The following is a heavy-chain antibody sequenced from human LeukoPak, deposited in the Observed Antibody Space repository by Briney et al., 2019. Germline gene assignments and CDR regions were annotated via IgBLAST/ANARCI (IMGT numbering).Heavy chain of an antibody. V-gene: IGHV1-18*01. CDR2: ISGYNGNT. CDR1: GYTFTSYG. D-gene: IGHD3-22*01. CDR3: ARDYYDSSGYYRGYYYYYMDV. J-gene: IGHJ6*03. Sequence: ASVKVSCKASGYTFTSYGITWVRQAPGQGLEWMGWISGYNGNTNYAQKFQGRVTMTRDTSTSTVYMELSSLRSEDTAVYYCARDYYDSSGYYRGYYYYYMDVWGKGTTVTISS.